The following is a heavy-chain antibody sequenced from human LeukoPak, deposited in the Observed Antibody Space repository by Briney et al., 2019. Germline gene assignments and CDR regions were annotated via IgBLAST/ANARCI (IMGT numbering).Heavy chain of an antibody. V-gene: IGHV4-61*02. CDR2: IYTSGST. D-gene: IGHD4-17*01. Sequence: SQTLSLTCTVSGGSISSGSYYWSWIRQPAGKGLEWIGRIYTSGSTNYNPSLKSRVTISVDTSKNQFSLKLSSVPAADTAVYYCARDEYRYGLRGGYYYGMDVWGQGTTVTVSS. CDR1: GGSISSGSYY. CDR3: ARDEYRYGLRGGYYYGMDV. J-gene: IGHJ6*02.